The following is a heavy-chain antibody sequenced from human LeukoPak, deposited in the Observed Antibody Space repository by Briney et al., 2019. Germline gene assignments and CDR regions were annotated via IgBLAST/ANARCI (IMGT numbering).Heavy chain of an antibody. J-gene: IGHJ4*02. CDR3: AKDLSTSTLGYFDY. D-gene: IGHD2-2*01. Sequence: PGGSLRLSCAASGFTFSDYYMSWIRQAPGKGLEWVSAISGSGGSTYYADSVKGRFTISRDNSKNTLYLQMNSLRAEDTAVYYCAKDLSTSTLGYFDYWGQGTLVTVSS. V-gene: IGHV3-23*01. CDR1: GFTFSDYY. CDR2: ISGSGGST.